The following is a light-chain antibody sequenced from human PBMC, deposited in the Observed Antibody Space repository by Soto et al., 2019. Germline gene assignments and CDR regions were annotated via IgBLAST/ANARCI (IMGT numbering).Light chain of an antibody. CDR1: QSISSY. CDR3: QQYYSYPRT. CDR2: AAS. Sequence: DIQMTHSPSSLSASVGDRVTITCRASQSISSYLNWYQQKPGKAPKLLIYAASSLQSGVPSRFSGSGSGTDFTLTISCLQSEDFATDYCQQYYSYPRTVGQGTNVDIK. V-gene: IGKV1-39*01. J-gene: IGKJ1*01.